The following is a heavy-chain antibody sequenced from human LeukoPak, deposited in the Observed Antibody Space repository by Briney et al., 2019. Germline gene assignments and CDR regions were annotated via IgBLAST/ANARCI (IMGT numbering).Heavy chain of an antibody. CDR2: ISYDGSNK. CDR3: ARDRGRYYDSRGFYWGYYFDS. V-gene: IGHV3-30-3*01. D-gene: IGHD3-22*01. Sequence: PGGSLRLSCAASGLTFSSYAMLWVRQAPGGGVEWVADISYDGSNKYYADCVKGRFTISRGNSKDPLNQQISSVRVDDTAVYYCARDRGRYYDSRGFYWGYYFDSWGQGILVTVST. J-gene: IGHJ4*02. CDR1: GLTFSSYA.